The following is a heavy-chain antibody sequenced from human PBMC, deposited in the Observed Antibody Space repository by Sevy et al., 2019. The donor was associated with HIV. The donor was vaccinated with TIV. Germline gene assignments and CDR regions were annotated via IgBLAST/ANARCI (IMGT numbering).Heavy chain of an antibody. J-gene: IGHJ4*02. CDR2: ISSSSSYI. CDR3: ASEMYYYDSSGYYTPNYFDY. D-gene: IGHD3-22*01. CDR1: GFTFSSYS. Sequence: GGSLRLSCAASGFTFSSYSMNWVRQAPGKGLEWVSSISSSSSYIYYADSVKGQFTISRDNAKNSLYLQMNSLRAEDTAVYYCASEMYYYDSSGYYTPNYFDYWGQGTLVTVSS. V-gene: IGHV3-21*01.